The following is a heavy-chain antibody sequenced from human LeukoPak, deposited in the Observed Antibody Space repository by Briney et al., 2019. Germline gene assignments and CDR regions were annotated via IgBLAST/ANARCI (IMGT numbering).Heavy chain of an antibody. CDR1: GYTFTSYD. Sequence: ASVKVSCKASGYTFTSYDINWVRQATGQGLEWLGWMNPNSGNTGSAQKFQDRVTITRNTSISTAYMELSSLRSEDTAVYYCVRGSSVYYSYAFNLWGQGTMVTVSS. D-gene: IGHD5/OR15-5a*01. V-gene: IGHV1-8*01. J-gene: IGHJ3*01. CDR2: MNPNSGNT. CDR3: VRGSSVYYSYAFNL.